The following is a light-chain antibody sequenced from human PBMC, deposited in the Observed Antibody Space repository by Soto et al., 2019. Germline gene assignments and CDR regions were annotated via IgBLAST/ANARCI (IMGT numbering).Light chain of an antibody. J-gene: IGLJ3*02. CDR1: SSNIGAGYD. V-gene: IGLV1-40*01. CDR3: QSYDSSLSGWV. Sequence: QAVVTQPPSVSGAPGQRVTISCTGSSSNIGAGYDVHWYQQLPGTAPKLLIYGNSNRPSGVPDRFSGSKSGTSASLAITGLLPEHEADYYCQSYDSSLSGWVFGGGTKVTVL. CDR2: GNS.